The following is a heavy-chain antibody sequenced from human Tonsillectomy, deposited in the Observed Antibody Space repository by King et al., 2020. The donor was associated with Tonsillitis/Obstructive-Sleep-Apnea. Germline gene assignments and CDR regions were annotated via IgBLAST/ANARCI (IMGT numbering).Heavy chain of an antibody. Sequence: VQLVESGGGVVRPGGSLRLSCAASGFTFDDYGSSWVRQAQGKGLEWVSGISWNGGSTGYADSVKGRFTISRNNAKHSLYLQMNSMRAEDTALYYCARDGTGTTLEYFDYWGQGTLVTVSS. J-gene: IGHJ4*02. CDR1: GFTFDDYG. CDR2: ISWNGGST. CDR3: ARDGTGTTLEYFDY. D-gene: IGHD1-1*01. V-gene: IGHV3-20*04.